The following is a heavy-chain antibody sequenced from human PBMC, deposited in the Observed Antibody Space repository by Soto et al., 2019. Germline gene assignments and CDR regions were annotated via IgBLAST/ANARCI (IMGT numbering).Heavy chain of an antibody. V-gene: IGHV1-69*02. CDR2: IIPILVMT. Sequence: QVQLVQSGAEVKKPGSSVKVSCTSSGGTFRTYSINWVRQAPGQGLEWMGRIIPILVMTNYAQKFQGRVTITANKSTSTAYMELNTLRSENTAMYSCARGVPFRAGTDTRDSWFDPWGQGTLVTVSS. J-gene: IGHJ5*02. CDR3: ARGVPFRAGTDTRDSWFDP. CDR1: GGTFRTYS. D-gene: IGHD6-13*01.